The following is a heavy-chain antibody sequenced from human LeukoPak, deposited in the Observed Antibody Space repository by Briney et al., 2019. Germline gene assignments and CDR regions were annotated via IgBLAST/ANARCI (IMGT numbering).Heavy chain of an antibody. CDR3: ARDGASIDDQYYGLDV. D-gene: IGHD1-1*01. CDR1: GFTFSSYA. V-gene: IGHV3-21*06. J-gene: IGHJ6*02. CDR2: IRSNSRGI. Sequence: PGGSLRLSCAASGFTFSSYAMHWVRQAPGKGLESVSSIRSNSRGINYADSVKGRFTISRDNDKNTVFLEMNSLRAEDTAVYYCARDGASIDDQYYGLDVWGQGTTVTVSS.